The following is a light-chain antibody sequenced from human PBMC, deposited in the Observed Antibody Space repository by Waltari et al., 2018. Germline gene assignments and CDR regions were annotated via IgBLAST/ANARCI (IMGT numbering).Light chain of an antibody. J-gene: IGLJ2*01. CDR3: SSYSAFRIVV. V-gene: IGLV2-23*02. CDR2: DVK. Sequence: QPALTQPASVSGSPGQSLTISCTGTRRNIGAYDLVAGDHQVPGEVPKLIIYDVKYRHSGVSGRFSVSKSGNTASLIISDRQAEDEGDYYCSSYSAFRIVVFGGGTRVTVL. CDR1: RRNIGAYDL.